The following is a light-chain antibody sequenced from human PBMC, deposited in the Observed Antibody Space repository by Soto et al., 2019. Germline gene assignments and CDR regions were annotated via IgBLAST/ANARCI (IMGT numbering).Light chain of an antibody. CDR2: STS. CDR1: QSISAY. V-gene: IGKV1-39*01. Sequence: IQLTQSPSSLSASVGDSVTITCQTSQSISAYLNWYRQKPGQAPELLIYSTSKLHSGVPSRFSGSGSVTEFTLTINSLQPEDLGTYFCQQSHSTEYSFGQGTRLEIK. J-gene: IGKJ2*01. CDR3: QQSHSTEYS.